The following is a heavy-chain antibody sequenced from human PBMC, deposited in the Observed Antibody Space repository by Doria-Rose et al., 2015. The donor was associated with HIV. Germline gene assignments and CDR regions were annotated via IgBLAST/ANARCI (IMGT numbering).Heavy chain of an antibody. Sequence: QESGPVPVKPTETLTLTCTVSGVSLSSPGMGVSWIRQPPGKDLEWLANIFTDDERSYKTSLKSRLTISRDTSKSQVVLTMTDMDPVDTATYYCARIKSSRWYHKYYFDFWGQGTLVIVSA. V-gene: IGHV2-26*01. CDR3: ARIKSSRWYHKYYFDF. CDR2: IFTDDER. D-gene: IGHD6-13*01. J-gene: IGHJ4*02. CDR1: GVSLSSPGMG.